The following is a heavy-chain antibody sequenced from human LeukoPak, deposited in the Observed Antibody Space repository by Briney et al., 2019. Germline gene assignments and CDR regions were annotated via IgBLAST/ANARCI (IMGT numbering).Heavy chain of an antibody. Sequence: GGSLRLSCAASGFTFSSYEMNWVRQAPGKGLEWVSYISSSGSTIYYADSVKGRFTISRDNAKNSLYLQMNSLRAEDTAVYYCATDCGDYSQDPRDAFDIWGQGTMVTVSS. CDR1: GFTFSSYE. CDR3: ATDCGDYSQDPRDAFDI. V-gene: IGHV3-48*03. J-gene: IGHJ3*02. D-gene: IGHD4-17*01. CDR2: ISSSGSTI.